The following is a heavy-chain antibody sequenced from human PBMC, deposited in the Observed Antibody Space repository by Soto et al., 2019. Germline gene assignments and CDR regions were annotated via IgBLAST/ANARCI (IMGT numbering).Heavy chain of an antibody. D-gene: IGHD2-2*01. J-gene: IGHJ6*02. Sequence: PGGSLRLSCAASGFTVSSNYMSWVRQAPGKGLEWVSVIYSGGSTYYADSVKGRFTISRHNSKNTLYLQMNSLRAEDTAVYYCAAASSTSGGYYGMDVWGQGTTVTVSS. V-gene: IGHV3-53*04. CDR2: IYSGGST. CDR3: AAASSTSGGYYGMDV. CDR1: GFTVSSNY.